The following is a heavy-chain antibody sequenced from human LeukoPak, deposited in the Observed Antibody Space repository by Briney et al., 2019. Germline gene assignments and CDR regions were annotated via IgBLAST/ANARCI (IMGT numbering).Heavy chain of an antibody. CDR1: GGSFSDYY. J-gene: IGHJ4*02. V-gene: IGHV4-34*01. D-gene: IGHD2-21*01. CDR3: ARSRSRPLLPPLPKSQYYFDY. CDR2: INQIGST. Sequence: KTSETLSLTCAVYGGSFSDYYWSWIRQPPGKGLEWIGEINQIGSTNYNPSLKSRVTISVDTSKNQFSLKLRSVTAADTAVYYCARSRSRPLLPPLPKSQYYFDYWGQGTLVTVSS.